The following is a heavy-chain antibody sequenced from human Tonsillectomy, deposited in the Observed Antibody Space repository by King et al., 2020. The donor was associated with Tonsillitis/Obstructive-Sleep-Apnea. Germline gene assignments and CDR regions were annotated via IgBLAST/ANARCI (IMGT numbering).Heavy chain of an antibody. CDR2: IYPGDSDT. CDR3: ARLVEVGQSFGRLDY. D-gene: IGHD3-3*01. CDR1: GYTFSKYW. J-gene: IGHJ4*02. Sequence: QLVQSGAEGKKPGESLKISCKGSGYTFSKYWIGWVRQVPGKGLEWMGMIYPGDSDTRNSPSFEGQVTISVDKSVSTAYLQWSSLKASDTAMYYCARLVEVGQSFGRLDYWGQGTLVIVSS. V-gene: IGHV5-51*01.